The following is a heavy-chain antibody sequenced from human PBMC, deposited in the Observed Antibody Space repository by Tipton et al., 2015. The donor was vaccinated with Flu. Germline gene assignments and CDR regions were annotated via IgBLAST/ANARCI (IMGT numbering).Heavy chain of an antibody. CDR3: ARGAWWRFDY. J-gene: IGHJ4*02. CDR2: SYTSGGT. D-gene: IGHD2-15*01. CDR1: GGSISSGDYY. V-gene: IGHV4-61*02. Sequence: TLSLTCTVSGGSISSGDYYWNWIRQPAGKGLEWIGRSYTSGGTNYNPSLKSRVTISIDTSKNQFSLKLTSVTAADTAMYYCARGAWWRFDYWGQGTLVTVSS.